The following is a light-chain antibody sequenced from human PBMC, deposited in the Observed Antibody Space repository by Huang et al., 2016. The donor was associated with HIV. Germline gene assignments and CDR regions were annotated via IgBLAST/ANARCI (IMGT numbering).Light chain of an antibody. CDR2: DAH. V-gene: IGKV3D-20*01. J-gene: IGKJ2*01. Sequence: IVLTQSPATLSLSPGERATLTCRASQSVRNNYLAWYQRKPGLAPRLLIYDAHVLATGIPDRCSGSGSGTDFTLTIRRWEPEDFAMYYCQQYSTSSYTFGQGTKVDI. CDR1: QSVRNNY. CDR3: QQYSTSSYT.